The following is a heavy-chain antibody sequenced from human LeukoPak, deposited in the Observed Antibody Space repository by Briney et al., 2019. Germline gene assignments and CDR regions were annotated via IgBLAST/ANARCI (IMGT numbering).Heavy chain of an antibody. D-gene: IGHD3-22*01. Sequence: ASVKVSCKASGGTFSSYAISWVRQAPGQGLEWMGGIIPIFGTANYAQKFQGRVTITADESTSTAYMELRSLRSDDTAVYYCARDGYYYDSSYDYWGQGTLVTVSS. CDR1: GGTFSSYA. CDR2: IIPIFGTA. CDR3: ARDGYYYDSSYDY. J-gene: IGHJ4*02. V-gene: IGHV1-69*13.